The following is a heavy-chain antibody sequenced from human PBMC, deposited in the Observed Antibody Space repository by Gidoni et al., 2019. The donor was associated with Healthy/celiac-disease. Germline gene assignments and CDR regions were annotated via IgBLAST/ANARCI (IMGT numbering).Heavy chain of an antibody. V-gene: IGHV3-9*01. Sequence: EVQLVESGGGLVQPGRSLRLSCAASGFPFDDYAMHWVRQAPGKGLEWVSGISWNSGSIGYADSVKGRFTISRDNAKNSLYLQMNSLRAEDTALYYCAKGGVTAPKGELDYWGQGTLVTVSS. CDR1: GFPFDDYA. J-gene: IGHJ4*02. CDR3: AKGGVTAPKGELDY. CDR2: ISWNSGSI. D-gene: IGHD3-16*01.